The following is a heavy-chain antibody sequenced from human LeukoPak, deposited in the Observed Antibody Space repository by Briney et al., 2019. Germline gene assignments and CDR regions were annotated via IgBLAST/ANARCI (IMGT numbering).Heavy chain of an antibody. CDR3: ARATYYYDSSGYHEAFDI. J-gene: IGHJ3*02. V-gene: IGHV1-2*06. CDR1: GYTFTGYY. Sequence: ASVKVSCKASGYTFTGYYMHWVRQAPGQGLEWMGRINPNSGGTNYAQKFQGRVTMTRDTSISTAYMELGRLRSDDTAVYYCARATYYYDSSGYHEAFDIWGQGTMVTVSS. D-gene: IGHD3-22*01. CDR2: INPNSGGT.